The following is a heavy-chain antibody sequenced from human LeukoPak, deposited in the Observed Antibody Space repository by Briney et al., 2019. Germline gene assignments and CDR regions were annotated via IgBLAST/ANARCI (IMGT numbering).Heavy chain of an antibody. Sequence: SETLSLTCTVSGVSISSYYWSWIRQPAGKGLEWIGRIYTSGSTNYNPSLKSRVTMSVDTSKNQFSLKLSSVTAADTAVYYCARSDCSSTSCPLFDIWGQGTMVTVSS. CDR3: ARSDCSSTSCPLFDI. V-gene: IGHV4-4*07. D-gene: IGHD2-2*01. J-gene: IGHJ3*02. CDR2: IYTSGST. CDR1: GVSISSYY.